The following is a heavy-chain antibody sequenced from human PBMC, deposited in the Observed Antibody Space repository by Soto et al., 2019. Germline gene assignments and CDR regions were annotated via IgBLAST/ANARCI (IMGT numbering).Heavy chain of an antibody. Sequence: SETLSLTCTVYGGSFSGYYWSWIRQPPGKGLEWIGEINHSGSTNYNPSLKSRVTISIDTSKNQFSLNLRSVTAADTAVYYCAGPPDCGGDCFYFDSWGQGTLVTVSS. V-gene: IGHV4-34*01. CDR2: INHSGST. CDR3: AGPPDCGGDCFYFDS. CDR1: GGSFSGYY. D-gene: IGHD2-21*02. J-gene: IGHJ4*02.